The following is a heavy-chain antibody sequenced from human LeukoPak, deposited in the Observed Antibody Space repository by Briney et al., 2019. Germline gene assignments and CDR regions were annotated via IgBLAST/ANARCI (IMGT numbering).Heavy chain of an antibody. Sequence: ASVKVSCKASGGTFSSYAISWVRQAPGQGLEWMGRIIPILGIANYAQKFQGRVTITADKSTSTAYMELSSLRSEDTAVYYCARALTYYYDSSGYYPYLFGAFDIWGQGTMVTVSS. D-gene: IGHD3-22*01. CDR2: IIPILGIA. CDR3: ARALTYYYDSSGYYPYLFGAFDI. J-gene: IGHJ3*02. CDR1: GGTFSSYA. V-gene: IGHV1-69*04.